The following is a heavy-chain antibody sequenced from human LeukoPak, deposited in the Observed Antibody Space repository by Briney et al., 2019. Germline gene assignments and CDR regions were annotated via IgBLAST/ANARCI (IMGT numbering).Heavy chain of an antibody. V-gene: IGHV5-51*01. CDR2: IYPGDSDT. CDR1: GYSFTSYW. D-gene: IGHD6-6*01. Sequence: RGESPQISCQGSGYSFTSYWIGWVRQLPGKGLEWMGIIYPGDSDTRYSPSFQGQVTISADKSISTAYLQWSSLKASDTAMYYCARLGGSSSINWFDPWGQGTLVTVSS. J-gene: IGHJ5*02. CDR3: ARLGGSSSINWFDP.